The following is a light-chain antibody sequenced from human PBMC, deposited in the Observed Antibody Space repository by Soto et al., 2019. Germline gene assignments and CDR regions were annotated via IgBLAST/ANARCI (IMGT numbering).Light chain of an antibody. J-gene: IGLJ2*01. CDR2: EVS. CDR1: SSDVGVYNY. V-gene: IGLV2-14*01. CDR3: SSYTSSITVI. Sequence: QSALTQPASVSGSPGQSITISCTGSSSDVGVYNYVSWYQQHPGKAPKLMIYEVSNRPSGVSTRFSGSKSDNTASLTIYELQAEDEAYYYCSSYTSSITVIFGGGPKLTVL.